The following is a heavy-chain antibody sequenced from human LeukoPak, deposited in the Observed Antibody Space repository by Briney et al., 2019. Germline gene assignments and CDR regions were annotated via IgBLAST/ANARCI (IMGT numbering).Heavy chain of an antibody. CDR2: IYYSGST. V-gene: IGHV4-39*07. J-gene: IGHJ5*02. CDR1: GGSISSSSYY. D-gene: IGHD2/OR15-2a*01. CDR3: ARESDFSPQFDP. Sequence: SETLSLTCTVPGGSISSSSYYWGWIRQPPGKGLEWIGSIYYSGSTYYNPSLKSRVTISVDTSKNQFSLKLSSVTAADTAVYYCARESDFSPQFDPWGQGTLVTVSS.